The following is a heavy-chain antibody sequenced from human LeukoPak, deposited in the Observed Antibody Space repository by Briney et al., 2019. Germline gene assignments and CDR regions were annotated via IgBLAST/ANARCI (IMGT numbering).Heavy chain of an antibody. Sequence: GGSLRLSCTASGLIFHDAWWVWVRQAPGKGLEWVSAISGSGGSTYYADSVKGRFTISRDNSKNTLYLQMNSLRAEDTAVYYCAKMGGFLEWFDYWGQGTLVTVSS. J-gene: IGHJ4*02. CDR2: ISGSGGST. D-gene: IGHD3-3*01. V-gene: IGHV3-23*01. CDR1: GLIFHDAW. CDR3: AKMGGFLEWFDY.